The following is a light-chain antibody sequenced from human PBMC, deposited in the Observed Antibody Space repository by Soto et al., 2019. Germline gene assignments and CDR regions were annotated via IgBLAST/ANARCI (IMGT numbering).Light chain of an antibody. CDR2: DAS. J-gene: IGKJ1*01. CDR3: QQDGSSPRT. CDR1: QSVSSSY. V-gene: IGKV3-20*01. Sequence: EIVLTQSPGTLSLSPGERATLSCRASQSVSSSYLAWYQQKPGQAPRILIYDASSRATGIPDRFSGSGSGTEFTLTISRLEPEDFAVYYCQQDGSSPRTFGQGTKVEIK.